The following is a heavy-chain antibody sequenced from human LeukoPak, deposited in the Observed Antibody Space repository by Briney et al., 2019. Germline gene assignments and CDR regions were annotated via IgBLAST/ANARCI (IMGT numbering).Heavy chain of an antibody. J-gene: IGHJ4*02. CDR3: ARRYSSGWPFDN. CDR2: IWYDGSKK. Sequence: TGGSLRLSCAASGFTFSSYGMHWVRQAPGKRLEWVAVIWYDGSKKYYADSVKGRFTISRDNAKNTVYLQMNSLRAEDTAVYYCARRYSSGWPFDNWGQGTLVTVSS. V-gene: IGHV3-33*01. D-gene: IGHD6-19*01. CDR1: GFTFSSYG.